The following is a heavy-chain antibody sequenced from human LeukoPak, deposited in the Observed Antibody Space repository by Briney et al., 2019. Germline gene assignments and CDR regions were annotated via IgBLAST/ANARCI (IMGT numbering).Heavy chain of an antibody. CDR2: IWYDGSNK. CDR3: ASSKARGLTPARFDY. Sequence: GGSLRLSCAASGFTFSSYGMHWVRQAPGKGLEWVAVIWYDGSNKYYADSVKGRFTISRDNSKNTLYLQMNSLRAEDTAVYYCASSKARGLTPARFDYWGQGTLVTVSS. V-gene: IGHV3-33*01. D-gene: IGHD1-14*01. J-gene: IGHJ4*02. CDR1: GFTFSSYG.